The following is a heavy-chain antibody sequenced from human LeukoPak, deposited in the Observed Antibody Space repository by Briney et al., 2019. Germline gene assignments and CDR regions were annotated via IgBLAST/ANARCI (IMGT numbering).Heavy chain of an antibody. J-gene: IGHJ4*02. V-gene: IGHV3-30-3*01. CDR1: GFTFSSYA. Sequence: GGSLRLSCAASGFTFSSYAMHWVRQAPGKGLEWVAVISYDGSNKYYADSVKGRFTISRDNSKNTLYLQMNSLRAEDTAVYYCARVRGAAAGTGQADYWGQGTLVTVSS. D-gene: IGHD6-13*01. CDR2: ISYDGSNK. CDR3: ARVRGAAAGTGQADY.